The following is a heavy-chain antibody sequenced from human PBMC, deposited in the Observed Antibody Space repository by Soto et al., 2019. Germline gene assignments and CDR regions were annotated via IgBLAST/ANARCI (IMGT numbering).Heavy chain of an antibody. J-gene: IGHJ6*02. CDR2: LNSDGSTT. Sequence: EVQVVESGGGLVQPGGSLRLSCAASGFTFSSYWMHWVRQVPGKGLVWVSRLNSDGSTTNYADSVKGRFTIFRDNARNTLSMQMNSLRADDTAVYYCARVIKNYYGMDVWGQGTTVTVSS. CDR1: GFTFSSYW. V-gene: IGHV3-74*01. CDR3: ARVIKNYYGMDV.